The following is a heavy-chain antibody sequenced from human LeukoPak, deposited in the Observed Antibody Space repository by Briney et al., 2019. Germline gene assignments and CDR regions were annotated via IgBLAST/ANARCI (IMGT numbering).Heavy chain of an antibody. CDR3: ARRGSERRYYYYMDV. D-gene: IGHD1-1*01. CDR1: GYSISSGFY. V-gene: IGHV4-38-2*02. CDR2: IFHSGST. J-gene: IGHJ6*03. Sequence: SETLSLTCSVSGYSISSGFYWGWIRQPPGKGLEWIGSIFHSGSTYYNPSLKSRVTISVGTSKNLFSLKLSSVTAADTAVYYCARRGSERRYYYYMDVWGKGTTVTVSS.